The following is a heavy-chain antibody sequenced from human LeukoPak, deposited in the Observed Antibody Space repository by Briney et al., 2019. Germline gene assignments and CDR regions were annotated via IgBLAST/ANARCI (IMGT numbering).Heavy chain of an antibody. CDR2: INHSGST. J-gene: IGHJ4*02. V-gene: IGHV4-34*01. Sequence: SETLSLTCAVYGGSFSGYYWSWIRQPPGKGLEWIGEINHSGSTNYNPSLKSRVTISVDTSKNQFSLKLSSVTAADTAVYYCARDGVRATTDWGQGTLATVSS. D-gene: IGHD1-26*01. CDR1: GGSFSGYY. CDR3: ARDGVRATTD.